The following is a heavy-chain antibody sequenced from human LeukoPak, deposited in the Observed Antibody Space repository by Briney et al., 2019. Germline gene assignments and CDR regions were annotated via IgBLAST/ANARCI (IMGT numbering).Heavy chain of an antibody. CDR3: ARGARPLHYYDSSGYYWGTERHYYFDY. V-gene: IGHV4-34*01. CDR2: INHSVST. D-gene: IGHD3-22*01. CDR1: GGSFSGYY. Sequence: SETLSLTCAVYGGSFSGYYWSWIRQPPGKGLEWIGEINHSVSTNYNPSLKSRATISVDTSKNQFSLKLSSVTAADTAVYYCARGARPLHYYDSSGYYWGTERHYYFDYWGQGTLVTVSS. J-gene: IGHJ4*02.